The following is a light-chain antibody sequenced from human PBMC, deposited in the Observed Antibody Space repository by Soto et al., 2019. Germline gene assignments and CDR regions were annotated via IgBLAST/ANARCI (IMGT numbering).Light chain of an antibody. CDR2: AAS. J-gene: IGKJ1*01. Sequence: ESRMTQSPGSLSASVGDEVTITCRASQTIMTYLNWYQLKPGKPPRLLIYAASSLQSGVPSRFSGSGSGTDFTLTISSLQPEDFATYSCQQSYNSPQTFGQGTKVDIK. CDR3: QQSYNSPQT. CDR1: QTIMTY. V-gene: IGKV1-39*01.